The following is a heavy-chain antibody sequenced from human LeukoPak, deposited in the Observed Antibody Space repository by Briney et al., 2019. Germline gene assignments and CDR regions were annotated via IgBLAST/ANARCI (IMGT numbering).Heavy chain of an antibody. Sequence: SETLSLTCTVSGGSVSSGDYYWSWIRQPPGKGLEWIGSVYHSGETYYNPSLNSRVTISVDRSKNQFSLNLSSVTAADTAVYYCARGRGSSWYYFDSWGQGTLVTVSS. CDR1: GGSVSSGDYY. CDR2: VYHSGET. J-gene: IGHJ4*02. D-gene: IGHD6-13*01. V-gene: IGHV4-30-2*01. CDR3: ARGRGSSWYYFDS.